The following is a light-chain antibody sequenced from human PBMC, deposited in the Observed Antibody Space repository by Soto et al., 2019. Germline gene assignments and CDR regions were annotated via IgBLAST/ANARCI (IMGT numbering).Light chain of an antibody. CDR1: QSISSW. CDR3: QQYNDNWT. Sequence: DIQMTQSPSTLSASVGDRVTITCRASQSISSWLAWYQQKPGTAPKLLIYKASTLQSGVPSRFSGSGSGTEFTRTIISLQPDDSATYYCQQYNDNWTFGQGTKVEIK. V-gene: IGKV1-5*03. J-gene: IGKJ1*01. CDR2: KAS.